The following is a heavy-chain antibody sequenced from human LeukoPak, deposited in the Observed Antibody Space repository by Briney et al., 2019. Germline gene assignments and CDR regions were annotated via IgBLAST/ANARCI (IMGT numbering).Heavy chain of an antibody. CDR1: GFTFSDYA. Sequence: PGGSLRLSCAASGFTFSDYAMSWVRQAPGKGLERVSAISGSGGSTYYADSVKGRFTISRDNSKNTLYLQMNSLRAEDTAVYYCAKDRGQWLVRWSAMDYWGQGTLVTVSS. V-gene: IGHV3-23*01. J-gene: IGHJ4*02. D-gene: IGHD6-19*01. CDR2: ISGSGGST. CDR3: AKDRGQWLVRWSAMDY.